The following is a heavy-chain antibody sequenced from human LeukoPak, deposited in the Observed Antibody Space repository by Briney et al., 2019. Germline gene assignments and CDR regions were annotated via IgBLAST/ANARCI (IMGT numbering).Heavy chain of an antibody. CDR1: GGSISGSSYY. J-gene: IGHJ5*02. V-gene: IGHV4-39*02. Sequence: SETLSLTCTVSGGSISGSSYYWGWIRQPPGKGLEWIGSIYYSGSTYYNPSLKSRVTISVDTSKNQFSLKLSSVTAADTAVYYCARDIRRPRGWFDPWGQGTLVTVSS. CDR3: ARDIRRPRGWFDP. CDR2: IYYSGST. D-gene: IGHD3-16*01.